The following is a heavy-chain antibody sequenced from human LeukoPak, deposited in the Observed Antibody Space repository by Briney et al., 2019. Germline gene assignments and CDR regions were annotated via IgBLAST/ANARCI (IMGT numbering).Heavy chain of an antibody. Sequence: PSETLSLTCTVSGGSVNSGTYYWSWIRQPPGKGLEWIGYISYSGSTNYNPSLKSRVTISVDTSKNQFSLKLSSVTAADTAVYYCARGGRWLQFNYWGQGSQVIVSS. CDR2: ISYSGST. CDR1: GGSVNSGTYY. D-gene: IGHD5-24*01. J-gene: IGHJ4*02. V-gene: IGHV4-61*01. CDR3: ARGGRWLQFNY.